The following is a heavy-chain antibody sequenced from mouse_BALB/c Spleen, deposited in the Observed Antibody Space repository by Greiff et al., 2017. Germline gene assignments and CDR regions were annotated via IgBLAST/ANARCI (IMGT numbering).Heavy chain of an antibody. J-gene: IGHJ4*01. CDR3: ARDGYYEDYYAMDY. CDR2: IDPANGNT. V-gene: IGHV14-3*02. Sequence: VQLQQSGAELVKPGASVKLSCTASGFNIKDTYMHWVKQRPEQGLEWIGRIDPANGNTKYDPKFQGKATISADTSSNTAYLQLSSLTSEDTAVYYCARDGYYEDYYAMDYWGQGTSVTVSS. D-gene: IGHD2-3*01. CDR1: GFNIKDTY.